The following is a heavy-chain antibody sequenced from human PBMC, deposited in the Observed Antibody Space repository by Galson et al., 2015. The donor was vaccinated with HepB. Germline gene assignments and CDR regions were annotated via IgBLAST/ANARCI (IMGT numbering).Heavy chain of an antibody. V-gene: IGHV3-30*04. Sequence: SLRLSCAASGFTFSSYAMHWVRQAPGKGLEWVAVISYDGSNKYYADSVKGRFTISRDNSKNTLYLQMNSLRAEDTAVYYCARDRSDDSREFDYWGQGTLVTVSS. J-gene: IGHJ4*02. CDR1: GFTFSSYA. D-gene: IGHD3-22*01. CDR3: ARDRSDDSREFDY. CDR2: ISYDGSNK.